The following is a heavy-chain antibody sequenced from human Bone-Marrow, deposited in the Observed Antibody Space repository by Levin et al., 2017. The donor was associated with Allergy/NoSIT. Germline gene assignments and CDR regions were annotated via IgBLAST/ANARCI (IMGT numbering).Heavy chain of an antibody. CDR3: ARGGLWDPYHY. D-gene: IGHD3-16*02. CDR2: INPNNGGI. V-gene: IGHV1-2*02. CDR1: GYTFTGYY. Sequence: ASVKVSCKASGYTFTGYYVHWVRQAPGQGLEWMGWINPNNGGINYVQKFQGRVTMTRDTSISTTYMELSGLTSDDTAVYYCARGGLWDPYHYWGQGTLVTVSS. J-gene: IGHJ4*02.